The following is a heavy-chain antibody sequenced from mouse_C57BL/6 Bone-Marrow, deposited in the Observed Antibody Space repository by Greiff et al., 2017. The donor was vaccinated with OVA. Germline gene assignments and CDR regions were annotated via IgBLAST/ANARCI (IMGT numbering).Heavy chain of an antibody. J-gene: IGHJ2*01. D-gene: IGHD1-1*01. CDR1: GFTFSSYG. CDR2: ISSGGSYT. Sequence: EVKLVESGGDLVKPGGSLKLSCAASGFTFSSYGMSWVRQTPDKRLEWVATISSGGSYTYYPDSVKGRFTISRDNAKNTLSLQMSSLKSEDTAMYYCARHYYGSFDYWGQGTTLTVSS. V-gene: IGHV5-6*01. CDR3: ARHYYGSFDY.